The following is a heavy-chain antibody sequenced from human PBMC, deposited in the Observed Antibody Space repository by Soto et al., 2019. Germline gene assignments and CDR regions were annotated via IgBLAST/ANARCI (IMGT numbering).Heavy chain of an antibody. D-gene: IGHD3-9*01. CDR1: GGSISSYS. V-gene: IGHV4-59*01. CDR3: AISQGYYDILTGLRSYAFDI. CDR2: IHYNGNT. J-gene: IGHJ3*02. Sequence: PSETLSLTCTVSGGSISSYSWSWIRQPPGKGLEWIGNIHYNGNTKYSPSLKSLVTTSLDTSNNHFSLKLISVTTADTAVYYCAISQGYYDILTGLRSYAFDIWGQGTMVTVSS.